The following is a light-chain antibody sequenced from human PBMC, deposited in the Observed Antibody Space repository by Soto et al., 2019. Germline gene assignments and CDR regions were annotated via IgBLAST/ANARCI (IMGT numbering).Light chain of an antibody. CDR2: DDD. CDR3: GSWDSSLSADV. J-gene: IGLJ1*01. CDR1: SCNIGGNS. V-gene: IGLV1-51*01. Sequence: QSVLPPPPSVSATPEQRVTISCSGSSCNIGGNSVSRYQQLPGTAPKLLIYDDDNRSSGIPHRFSGSKSGTSGTLGITGFQTGDEADYYCGSWDSSLSADVFGTGTKVTVL.